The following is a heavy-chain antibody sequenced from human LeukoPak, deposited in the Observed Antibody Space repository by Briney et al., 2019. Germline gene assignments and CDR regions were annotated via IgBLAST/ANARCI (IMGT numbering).Heavy chain of an antibody. Sequence: SETLSLTCTVSGGSISSSSYCWGWVRQPAGRGLEWIGGVHYTGSTYSNPSLKSRVTMSVATSKNQFSLKVTSVTAADTAVYYCARSFRITVSGKECFDHWGRGSLVIVSS. D-gene: IGHD6-19*01. CDR3: ARSFRITVSGKECFDH. J-gene: IGHJ4*02. CDR2: VHYTGST. V-gene: IGHV4-39*01. CDR1: GGSISSSSYC.